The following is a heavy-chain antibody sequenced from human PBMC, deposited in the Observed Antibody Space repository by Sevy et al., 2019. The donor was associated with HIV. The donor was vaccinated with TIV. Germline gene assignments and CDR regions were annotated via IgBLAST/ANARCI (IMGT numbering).Heavy chain of an antibody. J-gene: IGHJ5*02. CDR2: IRGTGET. V-gene: IGHV3-23*01. CDR1: GFTFSDYA. D-gene: IGHD3-3*01. Sequence: GGSLRLSCAASGFTFSDYALSWVRQAPGMGLEWVSFIRGTGETYYRDSVKGRFTVSRDNSKTTVYLQMIGLRAEDTAVYYCVKGGSKIWSRHNWFDAWGQGTLVTVSS. CDR3: VKGGSKIWSRHNWFDA.